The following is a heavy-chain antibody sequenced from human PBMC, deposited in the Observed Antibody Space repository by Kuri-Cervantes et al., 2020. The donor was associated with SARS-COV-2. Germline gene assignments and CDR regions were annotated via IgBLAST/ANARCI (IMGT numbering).Heavy chain of an antibody. V-gene: IGHV3-21*05. CDR3: AAELIDAFDI. J-gene: IGHJ3*02. CDR1: GFTFNSYS. D-gene: IGHD1-26*01. CDR2: ITASSNI. Sequence: GGSLRLSCAASGFTFNSYSMNWVRQAPGKGLEWVSCITASSNIYYADSVKGRFTISRDNAKNSLYLQMNSLRAEDTAVYYCAAELIDAFDIWGQGTMVTVSS.